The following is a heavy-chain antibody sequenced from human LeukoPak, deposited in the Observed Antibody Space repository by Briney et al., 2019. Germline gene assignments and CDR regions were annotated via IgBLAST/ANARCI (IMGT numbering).Heavy chain of an antibody. CDR1: GFTFSSYA. J-gene: IGHJ4*02. D-gene: IGHD6-13*01. CDR3: AKHSSSWYGFDFDY. Sequence: PGGSLRLSCAASGFTFSSYAMSWVRQAPGKGLEWVSAISGSGGSTYYADSVEGRFTISRDNSKNTLYLQMNSLRAEDTAVYYCAKHSSSWYGFDFDYWGQGTLVTVSS. V-gene: IGHV3-23*01. CDR2: ISGSGGST.